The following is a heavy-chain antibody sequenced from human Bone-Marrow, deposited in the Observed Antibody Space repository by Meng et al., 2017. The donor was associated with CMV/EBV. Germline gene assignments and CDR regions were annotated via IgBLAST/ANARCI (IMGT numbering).Heavy chain of an antibody. CDR2: IYYSGST. Sequence: SETLSLSCTVSGGSISSSSYYWGWIRQPPGKGLEWIGSIYYSGSTYYNPSLKSRVTISVDTSTNQISMKLSSVTAADTAMYYCARHREGAIAGHSKGFDYWGQGTLVTVSS. V-gene: IGHV4-39*01. D-gene: IGHD6-13*01. CDR1: GGSISSSSYY. J-gene: IGHJ4*02. CDR3: ARHREGAIAGHSKGFDY.